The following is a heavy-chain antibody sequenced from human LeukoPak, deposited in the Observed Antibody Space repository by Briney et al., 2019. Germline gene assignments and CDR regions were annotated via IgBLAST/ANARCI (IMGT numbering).Heavy chain of an antibody. V-gene: IGHV4-39*07. Sequence: SETLSLTCIVSGGSISSTSYYWGWIRQPPGKGPEWIGSIYYSGNTYYNPSLKSRVTISVDTSKNQFSLKLSSVTAADTAVYYCARVSLLGLAVIWGQGTMVTVSS. CDR2: IYYSGNT. CDR1: GGSISSTSYY. J-gene: IGHJ3*02. D-gene: IGHD6-19*01. CDR3: ARVSLLGLAVI.